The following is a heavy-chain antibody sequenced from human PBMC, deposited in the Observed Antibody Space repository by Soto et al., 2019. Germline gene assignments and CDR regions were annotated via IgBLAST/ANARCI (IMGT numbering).Heavy chain of an antibody. CDR3: AKDIVVVVAATRGYGMDV. CDR2: ISGSGGST. Sequence: GGSLRLSCSASGFTFSSYAMHWVRQAPGKGLEYVTAISGSGGSTYYADSVKGRFTISRDNSKNTLYLQMNSLRAEDTAVYYCAKDIVVVVAATRGYGMDVWGQGTTVTVSS. J-gene: IGHJ6*02. D-gene: IGHD2-15*01. V-gene: IGHV3-64*04. CDR1: GFTFSSYA.